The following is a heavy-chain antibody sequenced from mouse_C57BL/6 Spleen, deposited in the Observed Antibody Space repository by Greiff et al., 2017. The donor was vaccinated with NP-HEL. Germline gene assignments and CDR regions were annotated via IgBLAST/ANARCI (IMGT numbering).Heavy chain of an antibody. V-gene: IGHV1-26*01. J-gene: IGHJ3*01. CDR1: GYTFTDYY. CDR3: ATNWDGPY. D-gene: IGHD4-1*01. CDR2: INPNNGGT. Sequence: EVQLQQSGPELVKPGASVKISCKASGYTFTDYYMNWVKQSHGKSLEWIGDINPNNGGTSYNQKFKGKATLTVDKSSSTAYMELRSLTSEDSAVYYCATNWDGPYWGQGTLVTVSA.